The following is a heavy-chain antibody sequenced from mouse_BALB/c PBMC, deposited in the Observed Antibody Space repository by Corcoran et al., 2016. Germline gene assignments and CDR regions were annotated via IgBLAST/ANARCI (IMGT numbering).Heavy chain of an antibody. J-gene: IGHJ1*01. CDR3: ARWDWYLDV. V-gene: IGHV14-3*02. Sequence: EDQLQQSGAELVKPGASVKLSFTASDFNIKDTYMHWVKQRPEQGLGWIGRIDPANGNTKYDPKFQGKATITADTSSNTAYLQLSSLTSEDTAVYYCARWDWYLDVWGAGTTVTVSS. CDR1: DFNIKDTY. CDR2: IDPANGNT.